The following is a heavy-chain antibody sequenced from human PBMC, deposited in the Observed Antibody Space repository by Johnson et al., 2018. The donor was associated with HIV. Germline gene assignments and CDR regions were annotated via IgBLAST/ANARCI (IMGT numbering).Heavy chain of an antibody. CDR3: ARSKDCSGGSCPDAFDI. CDR2: IRYDGRYK. V-gene: IGHV3-30*02. J-gene: IGHJ3*02. D-gene: IGHD2-15*01. Sequence: QVQLVESGGGVVQPGGSLRLSCAASGFTFSNYGMHWVRQAPGKGLEWVAFIRYDGRYKYYADSVKGRFTISRDNSKNTLYLQMNSLRGGDTAVYYCARSKDCSGGSCPDAFDIWGQGTMVIVSS. CDR1: GFTFSNYG.